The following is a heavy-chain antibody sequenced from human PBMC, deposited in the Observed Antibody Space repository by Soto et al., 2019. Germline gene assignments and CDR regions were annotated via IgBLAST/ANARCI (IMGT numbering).Heavy chain of an antibody. J-gene: IGHJ4*02. CDR1: GGSISSGGYS. CDR2: IYHSGST. Sequence: PSETLSLTCAVSGGSISSGGYSWSWIRQPPGKGLEWIGYIYHSGSTYYNPSLKSRVTISVDRSKNQFSLKLSSVTAADTAVYYCARAGSGSYSSEFDYWGQGTLVTVSS. CDR3: ARAGSGSYSSEFDY. D-gene: IGHD3-10*01. V-gene: IGHV4-30-2*01.